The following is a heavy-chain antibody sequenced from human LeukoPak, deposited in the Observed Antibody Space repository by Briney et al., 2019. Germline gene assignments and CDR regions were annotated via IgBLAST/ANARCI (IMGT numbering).Heavy chain of an antibody. D-gene: IGHD3-10*01. J-gene: IGHJ4*02. CDR3: ANTLWFGELLVRFPYYFDY. CDR2: ISGSGGST. Sequence: GGSLRLSCAASGFTFSSYAMSWVRQAPGKGLEWVSAISGSGGSTYYADSVKGRFTISRDNSNHPLYLQMTSLRAEDTAVYYCANTLWFGELLVRFPYYFDYWGQGTLVTVSS. V-gene: IGHV3-23*01. CDR1: GFTFSSYA.